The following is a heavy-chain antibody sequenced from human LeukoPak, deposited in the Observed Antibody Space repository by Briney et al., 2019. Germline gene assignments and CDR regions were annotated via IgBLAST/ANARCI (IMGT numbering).Heavy chain of an antibody. CDR3: AKEALLWFGEEPDYFDY. CDR2: ISPDSNYK. Sequence: TGGSLRLSCAASGFTFSTYSMNWLRLAPGKGLEWVSSISPDSNYKYYVDSVKGRFTISRDNAKSSLYLQMNSLRAEDTAVYYCAKEALLWFGEEPDYFDYWGQGTLVTVSS. J-gene: IGHJ4*02. V-gene: IGHV3-21*01. D-gene: IGHD3-10*01. CDR1: GFTFSTYS.